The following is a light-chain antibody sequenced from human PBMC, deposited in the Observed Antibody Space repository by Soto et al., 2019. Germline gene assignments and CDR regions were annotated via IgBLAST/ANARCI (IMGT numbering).Light chain of an antibody. J-gene: IGLJ1*01. CDR1: SSDVGGYRY. V-gene: IGLV2-8*01. CDR2: DVS. Sequence: QSALTQPASVSGSPGQSITISCTGTSSDVGGYRYVSWFQHHPGKAPKLIIYDVSQRPSGVPDRFSGSKSGNTASLTVSGLQTDDEGDYYCNSYADSNTYVFGTGTKLTVL. CDR3: NSYADSNTYV.